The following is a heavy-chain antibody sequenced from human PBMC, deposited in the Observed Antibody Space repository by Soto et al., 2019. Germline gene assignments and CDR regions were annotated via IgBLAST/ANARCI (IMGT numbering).Heavy chain of an antibody. J-gene: IGHJ6*02. CDR2: ISSSSSYI. Sequence: ESGGGLVKPGGSLRLSCAASGFTFSSYSMNWVRQAPGKGLEWVSSISSSSSYIYYADSVKGRFTISRDNAKNSLYLQMNSLRAEDTAVYYCARVPYDFWSGYEYYGMDVWGQGTTVTVSS. CDR1: GFTFSSYS. V-gene: IGHV3-21*01. D-gene: IGHD3-3*01. CDR3: ARVPYDFWSGYEYYGMDV.